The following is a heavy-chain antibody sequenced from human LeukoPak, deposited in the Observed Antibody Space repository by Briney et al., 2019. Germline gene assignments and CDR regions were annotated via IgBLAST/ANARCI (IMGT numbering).Heavy chain of an antibody. Sequence: GSLRLSCAASGFTFDDYGMSWVRQAPGKGLEWVSVIYSGGSTYYADSVKGRFTISRDNSKNTLYLQMNSLRAEDTAVYYCARAYSSSWPYYFDYWGQGTLVTVSS. V-gene: IGHV3-53*01. CDR2: IYSGGST. CDR1: GFTFDDYG. J-gene: IGHJ4*02. CDR3: ARAYSSSWPYYFDY. D-gene: IGHD6-13*01.